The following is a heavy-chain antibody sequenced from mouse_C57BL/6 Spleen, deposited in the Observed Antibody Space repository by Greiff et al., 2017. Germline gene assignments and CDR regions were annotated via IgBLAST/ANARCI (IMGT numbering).Heavy chain of an antibody. J-gene: IGHJ4*01. CDR3: AREGSNLDYYAMDD. CDR1: GYAFSSSW. V-gene: IGHV1-82*01. D-gene: IGHD2-5*01. CDR2: IYPGDGDT. Sequence: VKLQESGPELVKPGASVKISCKASGYAFSSSWMNWVKQRPGKGLEWIGRIYPGDGDTNYNGKFKGKATLTADKSSSTAYMQLSSLASEDSAVYLWAREGSNLDYYAMDDCGQGTVVTVSS.